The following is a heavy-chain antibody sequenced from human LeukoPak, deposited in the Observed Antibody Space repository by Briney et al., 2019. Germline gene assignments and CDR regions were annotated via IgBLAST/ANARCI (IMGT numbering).Heavy chain of an antibody. J-gene: IGHJ4*02. CDR1: GVSISSYY. D-gene: IGHD1-26*01. CDR2: IYYSGST. V-gene: IGHV4-59*12. CDR3: ATPKNLGDSGSYRSFDY. Sequence: SETLSLTCTVSGVSISSYYWSWIRQPPGKGLEWIGYIYYSGSTNYNPSLKSRVTISVDTSKNQFSLKLSSVTAADTAVYYCATPKNLGDSGSYRSFDYWGQGALVTVSS.